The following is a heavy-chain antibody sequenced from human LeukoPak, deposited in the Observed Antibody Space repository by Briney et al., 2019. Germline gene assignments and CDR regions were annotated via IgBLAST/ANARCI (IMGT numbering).Heavy chain of an antibody. V-gene: IGHV3-23*01. J-gene: IGHJ3*02. CDR1: GFTFSSYA. CDR3: AKDYRKDYDILTGYSIDAFDI. CDR2: ISGSGGST. Sequence: GGSLRLSCAASGFTFSSYAMSWVRQAPGKGLAWVSAISGSGGSTYYADSVKGRFTISRDNSKNTLYLQMNSLRAEDTAVYYCAKDYRKDYDILTGYSIDAFDIWGQGTMVTVSS. D-gene: IGHD3-9*01.